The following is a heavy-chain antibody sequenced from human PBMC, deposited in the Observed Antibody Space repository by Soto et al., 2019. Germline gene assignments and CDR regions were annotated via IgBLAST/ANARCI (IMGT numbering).Heavy chain of an antibody. J-gene: IGHJ6*02. CDR3: AKGRDGSGRFYGMDV. Sequence: QEQLVESGGGAVQPGRSLRLSFVASGFIFRTYGMHWVRQAPGRGLEWVAMIYYEGDYKYYADSVKGRFTISRDNSKNTMYLQMNTLRADDTALYYCAKGRDGSGRFYGMDVWGQGTTVTVSS. CDR1: GFIFRTYG. V-gene: IGHV3-33*06. D-gene: IGHD3-10*01. CDR2: IYYEGDYK.